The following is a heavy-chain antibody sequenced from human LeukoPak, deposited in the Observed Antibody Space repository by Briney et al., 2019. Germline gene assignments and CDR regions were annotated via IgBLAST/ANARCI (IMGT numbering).Heavy chain of an antibody. CDR2: IYPADADT. J-gene: IGHJ4*02. D-gene: IGHD6-13*01. CDR1: GYSFTTYW. V-gene: IGHV5-51*01. CDR3: ARVGSSWPTDHFDY. Sequence: GESLKISCQGSGYSFTTYWIGWVRQMPEKGLEWMRIIYPADADTRYSPSFQGQVTFSADKSISTAYLQWSSLKASDTAMYYCARVGSSWPTDHFDYWGQGSLVTVSS.